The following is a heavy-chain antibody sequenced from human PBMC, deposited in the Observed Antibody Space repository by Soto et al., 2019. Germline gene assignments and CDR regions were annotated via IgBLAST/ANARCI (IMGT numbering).Heavy chain of an antibody. V-gene: IGHV4-30-4*01. CDR1: GGSISSTDYY. CDR2: IYYSGST. D-gene: IGHD2-15*01. CDR3: ARVGKAAAARPYFYHAMDV. Sequence: QVQLQESGPRLVQSSQTLSLVCTFSGGSISSTDYYWSWIRQPPGEGLEWIGYIYYSGSTYYNPSLKSRITISVDTSKNQFSLKLSSVTAADTAVYYCARVGKAAAARPYFYHAMDVWGQGTTVTVSS. J-gene: IGHJ6*02.